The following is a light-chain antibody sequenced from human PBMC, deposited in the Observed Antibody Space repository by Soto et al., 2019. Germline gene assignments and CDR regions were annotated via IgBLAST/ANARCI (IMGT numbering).Light chain of an antibody. Sequence: IVLTQSPATLSFSPCEIATLSCRASQTVSSSLAWYQQKPGQAPRLLIYEASNRATGIPARFSGSGSGADFTLTISSLEPEDFALYYCQQHINWPLTFGGGTKVDIK. CDR2: EAS. J-gene: IGKJ4*01. V-gene: IGKV3-11*01. CDR3: QQHINWPLT. CDR1: QTVSSS.